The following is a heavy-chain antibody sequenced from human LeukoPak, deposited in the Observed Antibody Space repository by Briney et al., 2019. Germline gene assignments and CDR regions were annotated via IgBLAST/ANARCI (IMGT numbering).Heavy chain of an antibody. J-gene: IGHJ4*02. Sequence: PSGTLSLTCSVSGGSISSGSTSSHCWGWIRRPPGKGLECHGCIFSSGSTNYNPSLKSRVTISVDKSKNQFSLRLSSVTAADTAVYYCARVRGLGVITPYFDYWGQGALVTVSS. CDR3: ARVRGLGVITPYFDY. V-gene: IGHV4-61*05. CDR1: GGSISSGSTSSHC. CDR2: IFSSGST. D-gene: IGHD3-16*02.